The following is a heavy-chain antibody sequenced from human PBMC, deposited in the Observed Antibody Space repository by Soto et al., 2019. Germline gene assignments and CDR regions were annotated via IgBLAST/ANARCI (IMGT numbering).Heavy chain of an antibody. J-gene: IGHJ5*02. D-gene: IGHD6-19*01. V-gene: IGHV2-5*01. CDR2: IYWNDDK. CDR1: GFSLRTGGVG. Sequence: SGPTLVNPTQTPTLTCIFSGFSLRTGGVGVGWIRQPPGKALEWLGFIYWNDDKRYSPSLKSRLTITKDTSKNQVVLTMTNMDPVDTATYYCAKSGSSGWYGWFDPWGQGTLVTVSS. CDR3: AKSGSSGWYGWFDP.